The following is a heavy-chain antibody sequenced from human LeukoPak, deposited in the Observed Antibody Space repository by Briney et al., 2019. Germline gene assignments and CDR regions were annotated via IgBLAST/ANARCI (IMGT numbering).Heavy chain of an antibody. CDR2: ISSSSSTI. V-gene: IGHV3-23*01. CDR3: ATALTVAKVTYYDFWSGYYEPFFDY. Sequence: GGSLRLSCAASGFTFSSYAMSWVRQAPGKGREWVSYISSSSSTIYYADSVKGRFTISRDNSKNTLYLQMNSLRAEDTAVYYCATALTVAKVTYYDFWSGYYEPFFDYWGQGTLVTVSS. D-gene: IGHD3-3*01. CDR1: GFTFSSYA. J-gene: IGHJ4*02.